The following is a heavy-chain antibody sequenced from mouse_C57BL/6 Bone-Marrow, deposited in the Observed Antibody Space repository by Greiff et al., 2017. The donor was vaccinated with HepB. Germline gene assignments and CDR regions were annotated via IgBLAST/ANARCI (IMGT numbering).Heavy chain of an antibody. D-gene: IGHD1-1*01. J-gene: IGHJ2*01. CDR2: IYPRSGNT. Sequence: LVESGAELARPGASVKLSCKASGYTFTSYGISWVKQRTGQGLEWIGEIYPRSGNTYYNEKFKGKATLTADKSSSTAYMELRSLTSEDSAVYFCARPSHYYGSRSFDYWGQGTTLTVSS. CDR1: GYTFTSYG. CDR3: ARPSHYYGSRSFDY. V-gene: IGHV1-81*01.